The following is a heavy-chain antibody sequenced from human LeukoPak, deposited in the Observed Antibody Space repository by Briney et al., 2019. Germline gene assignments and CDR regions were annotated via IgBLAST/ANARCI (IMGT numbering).Heavy chain of an antibody. CDR2: INSDGSST. CDR3: TNWFDP. V-gene: IGHV3-74*01. Sequence: PGGSLRLSCAASGFTFSSYWMHWVRQAPGKGLVWASRINSDGSSTSYADSVKGRFTISRDNAKNTPYLQMNSLRAEDTAVYYCTNWFDPWGQGTLVTVSS. J-gene: IGHJ5*02. CDR1: GFTFSSYW.